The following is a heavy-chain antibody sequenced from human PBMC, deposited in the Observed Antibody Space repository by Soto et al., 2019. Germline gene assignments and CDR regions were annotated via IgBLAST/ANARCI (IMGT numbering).Heavy chain of an antibody. J-gene: IGHJ4*02. Sequence: PSETLSLTCTVSGGSISSYYWSWIRQPPGKGLEWIGYIYYSGSTNYNPSLKSRVTISVDTSKNQFSLKLSSVTAADTAVYCCARGPHGSGWYEGSSEYYFDYWGQGTLVTVSS. V-gene: IGHV4-59*01. D-gene: IGHD6-19*01. CDR3: ARGPHGSGWYEGSSEYYFDY. CDR2: IYYSGST. CDR1: GGSISSYY.